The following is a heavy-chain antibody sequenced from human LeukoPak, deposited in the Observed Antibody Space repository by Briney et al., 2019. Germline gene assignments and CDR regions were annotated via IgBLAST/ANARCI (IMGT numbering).Heavy chain of an antibody. Sequence: GGSLRLSCAASGFNFRNYWMSWVRQAPGKGLEWVSYISSSNNIYYADSAQGRFTISRDNGQNSVWLQMNNLRAEDTAVYYCARGGYNYCLNYWGQGALVTVSS. V-gene: IGHV3-21*05. CDR2: ISSSNNI. CDR3: ARGGYNYCLNY. CDR1: GFNFRNYW. D-gene: IGHD5-12*01. J-gene: IGHJ4*02.